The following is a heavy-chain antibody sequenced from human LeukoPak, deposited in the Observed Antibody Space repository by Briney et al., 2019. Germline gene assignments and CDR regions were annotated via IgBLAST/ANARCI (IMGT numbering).Heavy chain of an antibody. CDR3: ARDPYSGVDY. Sequence: PSETLSLTCTVSGGSISSSSYYWGWIRQPPGKGLEWIGSIYYSGSTYYNPSLKSRVTISVDTSKNQFSLKLSSVTAADTAVYYCARDPYSGVDYWGQGTLVTVSS. CDR2: IYYSGST. J-gene: IGHJ4*02. V-gene: IGHV4-39*07. D-gene: IGHD2-15*01. CDR1: GGSISSSSYY.